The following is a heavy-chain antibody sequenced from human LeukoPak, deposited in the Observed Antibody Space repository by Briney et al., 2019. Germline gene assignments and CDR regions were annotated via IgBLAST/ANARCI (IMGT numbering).Heavy chain of an antibody. V-gene: IGHV3-30*02. Sequence: GGSLRLSCAASGFTFISYGMHWVRQAPGKGLEWVAFIRYDGSNKYYADSVKGRFTISRDNSKNTLYLQMKSLRAEDTAVYYCARLSGYGLHYYYHMDVWGKGTTVTVSS. J-gene: IGHJ6*03. CDR3: ARLSGYGLHYYYHMDV. CDR2: IRYDGSNK. CDR1: GFTFISYG. D-gene: IGHD5-12*01.